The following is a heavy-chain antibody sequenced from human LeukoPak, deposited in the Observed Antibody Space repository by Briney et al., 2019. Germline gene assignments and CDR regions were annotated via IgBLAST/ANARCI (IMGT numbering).Heavy chain of an antibody. CDR1: GYSISSDYY. Sequence: SETLSLTCAVSGYSISSDYYWGWIRQPPGRGLEWIASIYRNGGTYYNPSLKSRVTISLDTSRNQFSLKVNSVTAADTAVYFCARDRGGGSSPIDYWGQGTLVTVSS. V-gene: IGHV4-38-2*02. CDR3: ARDRGGGSSPIDY. D-gene: IGHD6-6*01. CDR2: IYRNGGT. J-gene: IGHJ4*02.